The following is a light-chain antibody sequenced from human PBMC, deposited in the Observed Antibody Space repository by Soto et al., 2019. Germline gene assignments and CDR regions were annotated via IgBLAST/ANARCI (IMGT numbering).Light chain of an antibody. CDR2: EVS. Sequence: QSALTQPASVSGSPGQSITISCTGTSSDVGSYDYVSWYQQHPGKAPKLTIYEVSKRPSGVSNRFSGSKSGNTASLTISGLQADDEADYFCCAYAGSSILVFGGGTKLTVL. J-gene: IGLJ2*01. CDR1: SSDVGSYDY. CDR3: CAYAGSSILV. V-gene: IGLV2-23*02.